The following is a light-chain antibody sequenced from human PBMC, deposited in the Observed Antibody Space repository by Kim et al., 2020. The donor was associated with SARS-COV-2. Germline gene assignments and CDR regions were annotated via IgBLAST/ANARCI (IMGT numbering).Light chain of an antibody. CDR2: DVS. CDR3: QQRGNWLT. Sequence: LCPGERATPLRRARPSVSRNFAWYQQKPGQAPRPLLYDVSHRAPCIPARFSGSGSGTDFTLTISSLEPEDFAVYYCQQRGNWLTFGGGTKVEIK. V-gene: IGKV3-11*01. J-gene: IGKJ4*01. CDR1: PSVSRN.